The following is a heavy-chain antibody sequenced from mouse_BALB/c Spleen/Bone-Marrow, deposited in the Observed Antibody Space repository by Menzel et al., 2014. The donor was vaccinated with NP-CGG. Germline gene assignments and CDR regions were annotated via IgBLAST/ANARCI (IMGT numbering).Heavy chain of an antibody. CDR1: GYTFTSYW. V-gene: IGHV1-7*01. CDR3: ARFYRYDGFAY. CDR2: INPSTGYT. Sequence: QVQLQQSGAELAKPGASVKMSCKASGYTFTSYWMHWVKQRPGQGLEWIGYINPSTGYTEYNQKFKDKATLTADKSSSTHYIQLSSLTSEDSAVYYCARFYRYDGFAYRGQATLVTVSA. D-gene: IGHD2-14*01. J-gene: IGHJ3*01.